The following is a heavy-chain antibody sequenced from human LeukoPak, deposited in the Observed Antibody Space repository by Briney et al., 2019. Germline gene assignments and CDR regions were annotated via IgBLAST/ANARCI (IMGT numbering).Heavy chain of an antibody. J-gene: IGHJ4*02. D-gene: IGHD5-12*01. CDR2: IYYSGST. CDR3: AGGYSGYDYFDY. CDR1: GGSISSYY. Sequence: SETLSLTCTVSGGSISSYYWGWIRQPPGKGLEWIGYIYYSGSTNYNPSLKSRVTISVDTSKNQFSLKLSSVTAADTAVYYCAGGYSGYDYFDYWGQGTLVTVSS. V-gene: IGHV4-59*08.